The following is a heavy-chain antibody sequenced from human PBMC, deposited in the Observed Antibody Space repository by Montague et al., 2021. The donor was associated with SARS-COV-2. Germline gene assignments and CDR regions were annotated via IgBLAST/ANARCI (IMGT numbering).Heavy chain of an antibody. CDR1: GASISRSDYY. Sequence: SETLSLTCTASGASISRSDYYWAWIRRPPGKGLELIGSIHSIGNTNYNPSLESRVTISVDTSENQFSLKLRPVIAADTAVHYCARLLPDGTVGATDIPFDNWGQGTLVTVSS. CDR2: IHSIGNT. D-gene: IGHD2-21*02. J-gene: IGHJ4*02. V-gene: IGHV4-39*01. CDR3: ARLLPDGTVGATDIPFDN.